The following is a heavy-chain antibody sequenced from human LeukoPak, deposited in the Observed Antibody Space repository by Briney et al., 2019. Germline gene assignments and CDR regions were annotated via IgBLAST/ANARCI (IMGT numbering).Heavy chain of an antibody. Sequence: PSETLSLTCTVSGGSISSGDYYWSWIRQPPGKGLEWIGYIYYSGSTYYNPSLKSRVTISVDTSRNQFSLELSSVTAADTAVYYCARVPSYCTGGSCYTQYYFDYWGQGTLVTVSS. CDR3: ARVPSYCTGGSCYTQYYFDY. CDR1: GGSISSGDYY. CDR2: IYYSGST. D-gene: IGHD2-15*01. V-gene: IGHV4-30-4*08. J-gene: IGHJ4*02.